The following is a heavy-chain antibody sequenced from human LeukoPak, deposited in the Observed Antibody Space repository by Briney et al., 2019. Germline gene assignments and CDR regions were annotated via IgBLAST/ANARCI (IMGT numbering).Heavy chain of an antibody. Sequence: GGSLRLSCAVSGITLSYYGMSWVRQAPGKGLEWVSGISGSGGNTYYADSVKGRFTISRDNAKNSLYLQMNSLRAEDTAVYYCARGANDFWSGYYYYYYMDVWGKGTTVTVSS. CDR1: GITLSYYG. CDR2: ISGSGGNT. CDR3: ARGANDFWSGYYYYYYMDV. V-gene: IGHV3-23*01. J-gene: IGHJ6*03. D-gene: IGHD3-3*01.